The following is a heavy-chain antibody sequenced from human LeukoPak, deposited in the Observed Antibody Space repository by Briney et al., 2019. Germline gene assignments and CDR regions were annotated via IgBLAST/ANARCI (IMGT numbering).Heavy chain of an antibody. Sequence: SVKVSCKASGVTFSRYAISWERQAPGQGLEWMGGIIPIFGTANYAQKFQGRVTITADESTSTAYMELSSLRSEDTAVYYCTGRYCSSTSCQGWFDPWGQGTLVTVSS. CDR1: GVTFSRYA. D-gene: IGHD2-2*01. CDR2: IIPIFGTA. CDR3: TGRYCSSTSCQGWFDP. V-gene: IGHV1-69*13. J-gene: IGHJ5*02.